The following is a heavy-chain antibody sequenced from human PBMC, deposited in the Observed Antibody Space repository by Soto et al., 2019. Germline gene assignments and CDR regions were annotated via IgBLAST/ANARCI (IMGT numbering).Heavy chain of an antibody. D-gene: IGHD3-3*01. CDR2: FIPIFRTL. J-gene: IGHJ6*02. CDR1: GGIFGSHG. V-gene: IGHV1-69*01. CDR3: AKDLRLTIFGVVNPYYYYGMDV. Sequence: QVQLIQSEAEVKKPGSSVRVSCTASGGIFGSHGFSWVRQAPGQRLEWVGGFIPIFRTLTYTEKFQARVRIAADESTNTVYLDLSRLTSEDTAVYYCAKDLRLTIFGVVNPYYYYGMDVWGQGTTVTVSS.